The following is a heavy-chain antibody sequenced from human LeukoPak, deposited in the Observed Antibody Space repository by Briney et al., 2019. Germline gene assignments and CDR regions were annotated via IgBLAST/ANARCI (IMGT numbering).Heavy chain of an antibody. Sequence: GGSLRLSCAASGFTFSSYWKSWVRQAPGKGLEWVANIKQDGSEKYYVDSVKGRFTISRDNTKNSLYLQMNSLRAEDTAVYYCARDRGYGDYESAFDIWGQGTMVTVSS. J-gene: IGHJ3*02. CDR1: GFTFSSYW. D-gene: IGHD4-17*01. CDR2: IKQDGSEK. CDR3: ARDRGYGDYESAFDI. V-gene: IGHV3-7*01.